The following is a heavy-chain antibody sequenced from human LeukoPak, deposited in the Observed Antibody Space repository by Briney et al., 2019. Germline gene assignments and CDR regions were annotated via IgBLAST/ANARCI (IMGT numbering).Heavy chain of an antibody. Sequence: GGSLRLSCAASGFTFSSYWMGWVRQAPGKGLEWVANIKQDGSEKYYVDSVKGRFTISRDNAKNSLYLQMNSLRAEDTAVYYCARGHPNYYDSSGYYHFDYWGQGTLVTVSS. V-gene: IGHV3-7*01. CDR3: ARGHPNYYDSSGYYHFDY. J-gene: IGHJ4*02. D-gene: IGHD3-22*01. CDR2: IKQDGSEK. CDR1: GFTFSSYW.